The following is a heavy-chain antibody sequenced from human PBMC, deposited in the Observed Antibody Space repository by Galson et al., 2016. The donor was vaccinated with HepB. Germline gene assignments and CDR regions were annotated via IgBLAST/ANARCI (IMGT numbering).Heavy chain of an antibody. D-gene: IGHD7-27*01. CDR2: ISGGGDRT. J-gene: IGHJ4*02. Sequence: SLRLSCAASGFIFSAYAMSWVRQAPGKGLEWVSAISGGGDRTDYADSVKGRFTISRDNSKRMVYLQMSSLRAEDTAIYYSVTSGDHVSATTVYWGQGTLVTVSS. CDR3: VTSGDHVSATTVY. V-gene: IGHV3-23*01. CDR1: GFIFSAYA.